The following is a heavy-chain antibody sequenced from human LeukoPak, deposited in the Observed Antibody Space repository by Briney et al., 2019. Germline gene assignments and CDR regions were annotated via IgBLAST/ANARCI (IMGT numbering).Heavy chain of an antibody. D-gene: IGHD1-14*01. CDR2: ISGNGGTT. J-gene: IGHJ4*02. V-gene: IGHV3-23*01. Sequence: GGSLRLSCAASGFTFSNYALSWVRQAPGKGLEWVSVISGNGGTTYNADSVKGRFTISRDNSKNTLYLQMNSLRVEDTAVYYCAKETIRSLDYWGQGTLVTVSS. CDR3: AKETIRSLDY. CDR1: GFTFSNYA.